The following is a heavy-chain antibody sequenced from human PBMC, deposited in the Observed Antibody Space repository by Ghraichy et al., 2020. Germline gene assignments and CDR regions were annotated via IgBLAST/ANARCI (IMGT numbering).Heavy chain of an antibody. CDR2: IYHSGST. Sequence: SETLSLTCAVSGYSISSGYYWGWIRQPPGKGLEWIGSIYHSGSTYYNPSLKSRVTISVDTSKNQFSLKLSSVTAADTAVYYCARDSALFAFDIWGQGTMVTVSS. V-gene: IGHV4-38-2*02. CDR1: GYSISSGYY. CDR3: ARDSALFAFDI. J-gene: IGHJ3*02.